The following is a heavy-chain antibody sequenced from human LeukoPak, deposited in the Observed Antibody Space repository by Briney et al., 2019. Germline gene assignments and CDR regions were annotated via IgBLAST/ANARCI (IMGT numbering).Heavy chain of an antibody. CDR1: GFTFSSYE. V-gene: IGHV3-48*03. D-gene: IGHD3-10*01. Sequence: GGSLRLSCAASGFTFSSYEMNWVRQAPGKGLEWVSYISSSGSTIYYADSVKGRFTISRDNAKNSLYLQMNSLRAEDTAVYYCASRRITMVRGVITLPWGQGTLVTVSS. CDR2: ISSSGSTI. J-gene: IGHJ5*02. CDR3: ASRRITMVRGVITLP.